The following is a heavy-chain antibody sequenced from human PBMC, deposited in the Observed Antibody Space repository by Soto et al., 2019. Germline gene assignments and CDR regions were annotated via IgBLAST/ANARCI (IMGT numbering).Heavy chain of an antibody. J-gene: IGHJ6*02. CDR1: GFTFSSYS. D-gene: IGHD3-10*01. Sequence: GGSLRLSCAASGFTFSSYSMNWVRQAPGKGLEWVSYISSSSSTIYYADSVKGRFTISRDNAKNSLYLQMNSLRAEDTAVYYCAKDRFMDYYYYYGMDVWGQGTTVTVSS. V-gene: IGHV3-48*01. CDR3: AKDRFMDYYYYYGMDV. CDR2: ISSSSSTI.